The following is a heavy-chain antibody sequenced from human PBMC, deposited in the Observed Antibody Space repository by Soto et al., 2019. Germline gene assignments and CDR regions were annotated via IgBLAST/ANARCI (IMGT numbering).Heavy chain of an antibody. CDR1: GYTFTSYD. CDR3: ASWGNGFTFGGVIVIDY. CDR2: MNPNSGNT. Sequence: ASVKVSCKASGYTFTSYDINWVRQATGQGLEWMGWMNPNSGNTGYAQKFQGRVTMTRNTSISTAYMELSSLRSEDTAVYCCASWGNGFTFGGVIVIDYWGQGTLVTVSS. V-gene: IGHV1-8*01. D-gene: IGHD3-16*02. J-gene: IGHJ4*02.